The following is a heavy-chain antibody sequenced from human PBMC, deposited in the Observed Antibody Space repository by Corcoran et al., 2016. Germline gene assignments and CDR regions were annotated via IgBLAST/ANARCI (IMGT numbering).Heavy chain of an antibody. V-gene: IGHV4-59*01. J-gene: IGHJ4*02. Sequence: QVQLQESGPGLVKPSETLSLTCTVSGGSISSYYWSWIRQPPGKGLEWIGYIYYSGSTNYNPSLKSRVTISVDTSKNQFSLKLSSVTAADTAVYYCASLLTGDKGGFDYWGQGTLVTVSS. CDR2: IYYSGST. CDR1: GGSISSYY. CDR3: ASLLTGDKGGFDY. D-gene: IGHD7-27*01.